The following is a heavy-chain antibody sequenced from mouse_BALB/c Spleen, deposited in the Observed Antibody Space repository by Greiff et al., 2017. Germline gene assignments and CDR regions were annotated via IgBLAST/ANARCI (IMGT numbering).Heavy chain of an antibody. Sequence: QVQLQQSGPELVKPGASVKISCKASGYAFSSSWMNWVKQRPGQGLEWIGRIYPGDGDTNYNGKFKGKATLTADKSSSTAYMQLSSLTSVDSAVYFCARSDFYYGSSYYAMDYWGQGTSVTVSS. CDR2: IYPGDGDT. CDR3: ARSDFYYGSSYYAMDY. J-gene: IGHJ4*01. CDR1: GYAFSSSW. V-gene: IGHV1-82*01. D-gene: IGHD1-1*01.